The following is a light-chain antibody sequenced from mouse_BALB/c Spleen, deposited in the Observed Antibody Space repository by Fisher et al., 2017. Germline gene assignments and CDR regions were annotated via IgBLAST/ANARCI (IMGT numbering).Light chain of an antibody. V-gene: IGKV4-59*01. Sequence: IVLTQSPAIMSASPGEKVTMTCSASSSVSYMHWYQQKSGTSPKRWIYDTSKLASGVPARFSGSGSGTSYSLTISRMEAEDAATYYCQQRSSYPTFGAGTKLELK. CDR2: DTS. CDR1: SSVSY. J-gene: IGKJ5*01. CDR3: QQRSSYPT.